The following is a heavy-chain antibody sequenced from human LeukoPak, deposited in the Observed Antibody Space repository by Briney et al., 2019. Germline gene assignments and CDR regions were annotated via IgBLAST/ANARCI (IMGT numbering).Heavy chain of an antibody. CDR2: IYYSGST. J-gene: IGHJ3*02. CDR3: ARPSRTGSGWDAFDI. Sequence: SDTLSLTCTVSGGSIRNYYWSWIRQPPGKELEWIGYIYYSGSTNYNPSLTSRVTISVDTSKNQFSLTLTSVTAADTAVYYCARPSRTGSGWDAFDIWGQGTMVTVSS. D-gene: IGHD3-22*01. CDR1: GGSIRNYY. V-gene: IGHV4-59*08.